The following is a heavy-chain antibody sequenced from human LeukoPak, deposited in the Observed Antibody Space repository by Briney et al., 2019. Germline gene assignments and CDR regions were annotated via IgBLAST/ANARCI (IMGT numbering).Heavy chain of an antibody. V-gene: IGHV3-53*01. J-gene: IGHJ4*02. CDR3: AGGVFGGYGYLNYFDY. CDR1: GFTVSSNY. D-gene: IGHD5-18*01. Sequence: GGSLRLSCAASGFTVSSNYMSWVRQAPGKGLEWVSVIYSGGSTYYADSVKGRFTLSRDNSKNTLYLQMNSLRAEDTAVYYCAGGVFGGYGYLNYFDYWGQGTLVTVSS. CDR2: IYSGGST.